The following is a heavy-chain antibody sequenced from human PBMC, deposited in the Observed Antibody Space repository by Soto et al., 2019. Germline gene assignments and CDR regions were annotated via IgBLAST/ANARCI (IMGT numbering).Heavy chain of an antibody. Sequence: ASVKVSCKASGYSFTGYYMHWVRQAPGQGLEWMGWINSKRGNTNYAQRCQGRVTLTRDTAINTACMELSRRRSDNTAVYYCAKDPGGSYNWFDPWGQGSLVTVYS. CDR1: GYSFTGYY. J-gene: IGHJ5*02. CDR3: AKDPGGSYNWFDP. CDR2: INSKRGNT. D-gene: IGHD3-10*01. V-gene: IGHV1-2*02.